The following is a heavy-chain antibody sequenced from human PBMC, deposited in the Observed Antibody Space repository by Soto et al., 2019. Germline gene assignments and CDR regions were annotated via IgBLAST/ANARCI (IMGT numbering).Heavy chain of an antibody. V-gene: IGHV3-33*05. J-gene: IGHJ3*02. D-gene: IGHD2-8*01. CDR1: GFTFSKYG. CDR2: ILHDGGDQ. CDR3: ARDDVRPDNGLDM. Sequence: QVPLVESGGGVVQPGRSLRLSCAASGFTFSKYGMHWVRQAPGKGLEWVAVILHDGGDQRYGDPVKGRFTISRDNSKNTLYLQINSLRVEDTAVYYCARDDVRPDNGLDMWGQGTMVTVSS.